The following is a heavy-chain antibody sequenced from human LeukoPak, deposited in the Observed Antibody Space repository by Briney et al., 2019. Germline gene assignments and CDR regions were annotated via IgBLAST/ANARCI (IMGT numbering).Heavy chain of an antibody. V-gene: IGHV4-34*01. Sequence: PSETLSLTCAVYGGSLSGYYWSWIRQPPGKGLEWIGEINHSGSTNYNPSLKSRVTISVDTSKNQFSLKLSSVTAADTAVYYCARHRCSGGSCYPMNWFDPWGQGTLVTVSS. J-gene: IGHJ5*02. CDR3: ARHRCSGGSCYPMNWFDP. CDR2: INHSGST. CDR1: GGSLSGYY. D-gene: IGHD2-15*01.